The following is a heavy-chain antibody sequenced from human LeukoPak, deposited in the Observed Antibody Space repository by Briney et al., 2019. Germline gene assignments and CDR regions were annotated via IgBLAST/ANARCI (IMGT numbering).Heavy chain of an antibody. J-gene: IGHJ4*02. CDR2: ISYSGST. Sequence: PSETLSLTCTVSGGSVSSDSYYWSWLRQPPGKGLEWIGYISYSGSTNYNPSLKSRVTISVDTSKNQFSLKLSSVTAADTAVYYCARGSARGSYFHNWGQGTLVPVSS. V-gene: IGHV4-61*01. D-gene: IGHD1-26*01. CDR1: GGSVSSDSYY. CDR3: ARGSARGSYFHN.